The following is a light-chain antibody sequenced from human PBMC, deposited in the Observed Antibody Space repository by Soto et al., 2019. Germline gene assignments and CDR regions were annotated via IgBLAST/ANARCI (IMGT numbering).Light chain of an antibody. V-gene: IGKV1-5*03. CDR3: QQYPSYSPYT. J-gene: IGKJ2*01. Sequence: IQMTQSPSTLSASVGDRVTITCRASQSVTSRLAWYQLKPGKAPKRLIHEASSLEIGIPSRFSGSGSGTEFTLTISSLQPDDFATYYCQQYPSYSPYTFRQGTNLEIK. CDR1: QSVTSR. CDR2: EAS.